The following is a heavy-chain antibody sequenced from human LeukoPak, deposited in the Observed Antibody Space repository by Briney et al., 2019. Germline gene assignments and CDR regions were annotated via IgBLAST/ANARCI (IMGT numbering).Heavy chain of an antibody. CDR1: GFSFDRYA. V-gene: IGHV3-23*01. CDR3: AKDSSVPPNALDL. Sequence: PGGSLRLSCAASGFSFDRYAMTWVRQTPGKGLEWVSAISYSGASPYYGDSVKGRFTISRDNSKNTVYLQMNSLRDEDTALYYCAKDSSVPPNALDLWGQGTVVTVSS. CDR2: ISYSGASP. D-gene: IGHD6-19*01. J-gene: IGHJ3*01.